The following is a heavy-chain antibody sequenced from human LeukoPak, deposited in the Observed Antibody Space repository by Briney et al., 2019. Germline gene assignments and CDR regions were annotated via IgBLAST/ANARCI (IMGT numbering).Heavy chain of an antibody. CDR3: ARREVAGPDMPYAFDI. CDR1: GYSFTSYW. Sequence: GESLKISCKGSGYSFTSYWIGWVRQMPGKGLEWMGIIYPGGSDTRYSPSFQGQVTISADKSISTAYLQWSSLKASDTAMYYCARREVAGPDMPYAFDIWGQGTMVTVSS. J-gene: IGHJ3*02. V-gene: IGHV5-51*01. CDR2: IYPGGSDT. D-gene: IGHD6-19*01.